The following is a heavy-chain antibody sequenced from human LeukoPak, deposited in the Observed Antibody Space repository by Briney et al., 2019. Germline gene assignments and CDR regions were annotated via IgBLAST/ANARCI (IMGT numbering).Heavy chain of an antibody. V-gene: IGHV3-30*04. Sequence: GGSLRLSCAASGFTFSSYAMHWDRQAPGKGLEWVAVISYDGSNKYYADSVKGRFTISRDNSKNTLYLQMSSLRAEDTAVYYCLPRGQWLVDDWGQGTLVTVSS. D-gene: IGHD6-19*01. J-gene: IGHJ4*02. CDR3: LPRGQWLVDD. CDR1: GFTFSSYA. CDR2: ISYDGSNK.